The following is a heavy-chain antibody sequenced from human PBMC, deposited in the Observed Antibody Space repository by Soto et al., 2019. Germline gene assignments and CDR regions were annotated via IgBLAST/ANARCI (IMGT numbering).Heavy chain of an antibody. Sequence: QVQLQESGPGLVKPSQTLSLTCTVSGGSISSGGYYWSWIRQHPGKVLEWIGYIYYSGSTYYNPSLKSRVTISVDTSKNQFSLKLSSVTAADTAVYYCARDTTVGPRFGSSWPYGMDVWGQGTTVTVSS. V-gene: IGHV4-31*03. CDR3: ARDTTVGPRFGSSWPYGMDV. J-gene: IGHJ6*02. D-gene: IGHD6-13*01. CDR2: IYYSGST. CDR1: GGSISSGGYY.